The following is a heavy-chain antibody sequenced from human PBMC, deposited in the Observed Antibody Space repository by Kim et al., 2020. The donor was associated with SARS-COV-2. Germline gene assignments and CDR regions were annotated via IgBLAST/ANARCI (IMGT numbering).Heavy chain of an antibody. CDR1: GYTFTSYG. CDR2: ISAYNGNT. V-gene: IGHV1-18*01. J-gene: IGHJ4*02. D-gene: IGHD2-2*01. Sequence: ASVKVSCKASGYTFTSYGISWVRQAPGQGLEWMGWISAYNGNTNYAQKLQGRVTMTTDTSTSTAYMELRSLRSDDTAVYYCARGGNIVVVPAPFDYWGQGTLVTVSS. CDR3: ARGGNIVVVPAPFDY.